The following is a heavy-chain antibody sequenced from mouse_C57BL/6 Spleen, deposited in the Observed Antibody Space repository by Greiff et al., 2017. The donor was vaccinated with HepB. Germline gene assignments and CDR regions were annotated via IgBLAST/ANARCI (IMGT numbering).Heavy chain of an antibody. D-gene: IGHD3-2*02. J-gene: IGHJ4*01. CDR1: GYAFSSSW. V-gene: IGHV1-82*01. CDR3: AREGATAQGTGAMEY. CDR2: IYPGDGDT. Sequence: QVQLQQSGPELVKPGASVKISCKASGYAFSSSWMNWVKQRPGKGLEWIGRIYPGDGDTNYNGKFKGKATLTADKSSSTAYVQLSSLTSEDSAVYVCAREGATAQGTGAMEYWGQGTSVTVSS.